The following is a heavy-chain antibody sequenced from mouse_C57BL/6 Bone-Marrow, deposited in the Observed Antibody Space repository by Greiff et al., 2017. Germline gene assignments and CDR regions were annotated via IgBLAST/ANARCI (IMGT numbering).Heavy chain of an antibody. CDR2: IYPGDGDT. D-gene: IGHD3-3*01. CDR1: GYAFSSSW. V-gene: IGHV1-82*01. J-gene: IGHJ1*03. CDR3: ARGTGHWYFDV. Sequence: QVQLKESGPELVKPGASVKISCKASGYAFSSSWMNWVKQRPGKGLEWIGRIYPGDGDTNYNGKFKGKATLTADKSSSTAYMQLSSLTSEDSAVYFCARGTGHWYFDVWGTGTTVTGSS.